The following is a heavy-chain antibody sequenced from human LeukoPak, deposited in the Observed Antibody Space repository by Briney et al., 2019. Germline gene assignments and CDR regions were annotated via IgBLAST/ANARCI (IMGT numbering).Heavy chain of an antibody. V-gene: IGHV4-30-4*08. CDR1: GGSISSGDYY. CDR2: IDYDGST. J-gene: IGHJ5*02. Sequence: SQTLSLTCTVSGGSISSGDYYWSWIRQPPGEGLEWIGYIDYDGSTYYNHSLKSRVTISVDTSKNQFSLKLSSVTAAATAVYCCARNYQLLSPWFDPWGQGTLVTVSS. D-gene: IGHD2-2*01. CDR3: ARNYQLLSPWFDP.